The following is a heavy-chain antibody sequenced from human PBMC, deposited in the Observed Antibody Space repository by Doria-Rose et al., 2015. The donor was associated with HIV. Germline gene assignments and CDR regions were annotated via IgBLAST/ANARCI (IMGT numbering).Heavy chain of an antibody. CDR3: ARIKSSRWYHKYYFDF. CDR1: GVSLSSPGMG. V-gene: IGHV2-26*01. Sequence: QDSGPVLVKPTETLTLTRTVSGVSLSSPGMGVSWIRQPPGKALEWLANIFSDDERSYKTSLQSRLTISRCTSKSQVVLTMTDMDPVDTATYYCARIKSSRWYHKYYFDFWGQGTLVIVS. CDR2: IFSDDER. D-gene: IGHD6-13*01. J-gene: IGHJ4*02.